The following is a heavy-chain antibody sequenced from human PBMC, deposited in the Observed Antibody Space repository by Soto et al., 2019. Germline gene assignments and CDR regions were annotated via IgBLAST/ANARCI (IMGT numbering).Heavy chain of an antibody. V-gene: IGHV4-30-4*01. Sequence: PSETLSLTCTVSGGSISIGDYYWSCIRQPPGKGLEWIGYIYYSGSTYYNPSLKSRVTISVDTSKNQFSLKLSSVTAADTAVYYCARAYYDSSGYYYSTYYFDYWGQGTLVTVSS. D-gene: IGHD3-22*01. CDR1: GGSISIGDYY. CDR3: ARAYYDSSGYYYSTYYFDY. CDR2: IYYSGST. J-gene: IGHJ4*02.